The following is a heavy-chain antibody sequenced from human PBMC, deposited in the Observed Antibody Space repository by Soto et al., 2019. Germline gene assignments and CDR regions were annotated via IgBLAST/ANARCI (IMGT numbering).Heavy chain of an antibody. CDR1: GGSISSSSYY. CDR3: ARPSRYSSSWYPSENWFDP. V-gene: IGHV4-39*01. J-gene: IGHJ5*02. Sequence: SETLSLTCTVSGGSISSSSYYWGWIRQPPGKGLECIGRIYYSGSTYYNTSLKSRVTISIDTSKNQFSLKLSSVTAADTAVYYCARPSRYSSSWYPSENWFDPWGQGTLVTVSS. D-gene: IGHD6-13*01. CDR2: IYYSGST.